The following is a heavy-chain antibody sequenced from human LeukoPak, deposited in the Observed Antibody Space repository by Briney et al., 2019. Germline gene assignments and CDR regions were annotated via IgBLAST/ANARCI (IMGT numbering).Heavy chain of an antibody. Sequence: SVKVSCKASGGTFSSYAISWVRQAPGQGLEWMGGIIPIFGTANYAQKFQGRVTITADESTSTAYMELSSLRAEDTAVYYCAKDPVGGNPGPYNWFDPWGQGTLVTVSS. CDR1: GGTFSSYA. V-gene: IGHV1-69*01. D-gene: IGHD4-23*01. CDR3: AKDPVGGNPGPYNWFDP. CDR2: IIPIFGTA. J-gene: IGHJ5*02.